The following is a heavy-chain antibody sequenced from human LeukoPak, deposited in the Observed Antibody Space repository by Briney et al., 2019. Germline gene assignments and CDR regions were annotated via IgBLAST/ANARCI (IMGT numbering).Heavy chain of an antibody. CDR2: IKTKTDGGTT. V-gene: IGHV3-15*01. CDR1: GFSFNYAW. CDR3: VSQYFDF. Sequence: PGGSLALSCAASGFSFNYAWMSWVRQAPGKGLEWVARIKTKTDGGTTDYAAPVKGRLTISRDDSKNTVYLQMNGLKTEDTAVYYCVSQYFDFWGQGTLVTVSS. J-gene: IGHJ4*02.